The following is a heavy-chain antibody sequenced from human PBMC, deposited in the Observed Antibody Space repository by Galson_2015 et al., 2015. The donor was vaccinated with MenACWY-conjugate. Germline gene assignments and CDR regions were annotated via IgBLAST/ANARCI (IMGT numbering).Heavy chain of an antibody. J-gene: IGHJ3*02. CDR3: VRDAFRSSSSWYDPDAFDN. CDR1: GFTLSTYW. CDR2: IKQDGGEK. Sequence: SLRLSCAASGFTLSTYWMNWVRQAPGKGLEWVANIKQDGGEKYYVDSVKGRFTISRDNAKNSLHLQMNSLRAEDTAVYYCVRDAFRSSSSWYDPDAFDNWGQGTMVTVSS. V-gene: IGHV3-7*01. D-gene: IGHD6-13*01.